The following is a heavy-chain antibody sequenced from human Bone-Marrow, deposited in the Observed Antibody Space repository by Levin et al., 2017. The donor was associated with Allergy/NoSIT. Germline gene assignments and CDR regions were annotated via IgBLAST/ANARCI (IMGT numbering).Heavy chain of an antibody. Sequence: KAGGSLRLSCTASGFSFSSYSMNWVRQAPGKGLEWVASIRNNIYYADSVKGRFAISRDNAKNSLYLQMNSLRAQDTAVYYCARDGGQWGNSANTHFDLWGQGTLVTVSS. CDR2: IRNNI. D-gene: IGHD4-23*01. V-gene: IGHV3-21*01. CDR1: GFSFSSYS. CDR3: ARDGGQWGNSANTHFDL. J-gene: IGHJ4*02.